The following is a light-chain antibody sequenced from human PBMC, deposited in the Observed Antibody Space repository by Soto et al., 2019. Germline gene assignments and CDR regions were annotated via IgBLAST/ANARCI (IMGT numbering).Light chain of an antibody. CDR3: QQYYTWPS. Sequence: EILMTQSPATLSVSPGERAILSCRASQRVSPNVAWYQQKPGQAPRLLIYAASTRATGIPGRFSGSGSGTEFTLTISSLESEDFAIYYCQQYYTWPSFGQGTRLEIK. V-gene: IGKV3-15*01. CDR1: QRVSPN. CDR2: AAS. J-gene: IGKJ5*01.